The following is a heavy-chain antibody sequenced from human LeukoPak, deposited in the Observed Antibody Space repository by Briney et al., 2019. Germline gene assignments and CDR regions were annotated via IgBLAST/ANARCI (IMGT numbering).Heavy chain of an antibody. D-gene: IGHD3-22*01. Sequence: PSETLSVTCAVYGGSFSGYYWSWTRQPPGKGLEWIGEINHSGSTNYNPSLKSRVTISVDTSKNQFSLKLSSVTAADTAVYYCARGRRITMIVVAMGNWFDPWGQGTLVTVSS. CDR1: GGSFSGYY. CDR2: INHSGST. CDR3: ARGRRITMIVVAMGNWFDP. V-gene: IGHV4-34*01. J-gene: IGHJ5*02.